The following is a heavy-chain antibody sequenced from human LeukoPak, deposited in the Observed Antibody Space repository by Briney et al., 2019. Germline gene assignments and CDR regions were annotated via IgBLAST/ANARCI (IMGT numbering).Heavy chain of an antibody. Sequence: SETLSLTCAVYGGSFSGYYWSWIRQPPGKGLEWIGEINHSGSTNYNPSLKSRVTISVDTSKNQFSLKLSSVTAADTAIYYCARVLGDYEGYFDYWGQGTLVTVSS. CDR3: ARVLGDYEGYFDY. D-gene: IGHD4-17*01. V-gene: IGHV4-34*01. J-gene: IGHJ4*02. CDR1: GGSFSGYY. CDR2: INHSGST.